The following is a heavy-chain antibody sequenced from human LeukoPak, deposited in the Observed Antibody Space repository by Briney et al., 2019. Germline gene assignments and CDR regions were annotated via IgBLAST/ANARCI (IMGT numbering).Heavy chain of an antibody. J-gene: IGHJ4*02. D-gene: IGHD2-15*01. Sequence: SETLSLTCADSGYSISSGYYWGWIRQPPGKGLEWIGSIYHSGSTYYNPSLKSRVTISVDTSKNQFSLKLSSVTAADTAVYYCARGRIVVVVAATNPFDYWGQGTLVTVSS. CDR3: ARGRIVVVVAATNPFDY. CDR2: IYHSGST. CDR1: GYSISSGYY. V-gene: IGHV4-38-2*01.